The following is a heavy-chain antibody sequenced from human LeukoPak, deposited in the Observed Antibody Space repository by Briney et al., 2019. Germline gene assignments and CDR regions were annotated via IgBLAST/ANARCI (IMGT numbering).Heavy chain of an antibody. J-gene: IGHJ6*03. Sequence: GGSLRLSCAASGFTVSSNYMSWVRQAPGKGLEWVSVIYSGGSRYYADSVKGRFTISRDNSKNTLYLLMNSLRAEDTAVYYCARVLSGRGSLYSYYYYMDVWGKGTTVTISS. CDR2: IYSGGSR. CDR3: ARVLSGRGSLYSYYYYMDV. D-gene: IGHD3-10*01. CDR1: GFTVSSNY. V-gene: IGHV3-53*01.